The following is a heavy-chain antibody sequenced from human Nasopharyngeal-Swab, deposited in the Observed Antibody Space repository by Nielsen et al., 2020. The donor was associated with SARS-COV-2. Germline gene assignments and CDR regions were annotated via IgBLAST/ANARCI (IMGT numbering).Heavy chain of an antibody. CDR3: ARDSGYDILTGYIYYYGMDV. CDR1: GGTFSSYA. D-gene: IGHD3-9*01. Sequence: SVKVSCKASGGTFSSYAISWVRQAPGQGLEWMGRIIPILGIANYAQKFQGRVTITADKSTSTAYMELSSLRSEDTAVYYCARDSGYDILTGYIYYYGMDVWGQGTTVTVSS. CDR2: IIPILGIA. V-gene: IGHV1-69*04. J-gene: IGHJ6*02.